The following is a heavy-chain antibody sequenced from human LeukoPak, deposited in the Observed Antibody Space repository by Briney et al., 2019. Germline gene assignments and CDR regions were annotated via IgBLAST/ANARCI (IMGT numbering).Heavy chain of an antibody. D-gene: IGHD6-13*01. CDR2: IYYSGST. V-gene: IGHV4-39*01. CDR3: ARHGYRIAAAGSFDY. J-gene: IGHJ4*02. Sequence: WVRQPPGKGLEWIGSIYYSGSTCYNPSLKSRVTISVDTSKNQFSLKLSSVTAADTAVYYCARHGYRIAAAGSFDYWGQGTLVTVSS.